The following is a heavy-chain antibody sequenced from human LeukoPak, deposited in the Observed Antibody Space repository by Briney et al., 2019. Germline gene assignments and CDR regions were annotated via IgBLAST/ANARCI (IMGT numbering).Heavy chain of an antibody. D-gene: IGHD3-16*01. Sequence: SETLSLTCTVSGGSISSSSYYWGWIRQPPGKGLEWIGSIYYSGSTYYNPSLKSRVTISVDTSKNQFSLKLSSVTAADTAVYYCARDSFDDYVWGSYSWFDPWGQGTLVTVSS. J-gene: IGHJ5*02. CDR1: GGSISSSSYY. CDR3: ARDSFDDYVWGSYSWFDP. CDR2: IYYSGST. V-gene: IGHV4-39*07.